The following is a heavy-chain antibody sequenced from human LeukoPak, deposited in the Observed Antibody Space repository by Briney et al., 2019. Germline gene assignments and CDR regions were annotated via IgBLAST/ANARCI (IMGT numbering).Heavy chain of an antibody. D-gene: IGHD1-26*01. V-gene: IGHV4-34*01. Sequence: PSETLSLTCAVYGGSFSGYYWSWIRQPPGKGLEWIGEINHSGSTNYNPSLKSRVTMSVDTSKNQFSLKLSSVTAADTAVYYCARGSSGSYYGAFDIWGQGTMVTVSS. CDR3: ARGSSGSYYGAFDI. CDR2: INHSGST. CDR1: GGSFSGYY. J-gene: IGHJ3*02.